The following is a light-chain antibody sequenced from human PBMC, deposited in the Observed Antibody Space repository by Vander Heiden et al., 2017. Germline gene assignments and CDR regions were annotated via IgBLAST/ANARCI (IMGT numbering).Light chain of an antibody. Sequence: DIQMTQSPSSLSASVGDRVTITCRASQSISSYLNWYQQKPGKAPKLLIYAASSLQSGVPSRFSGSGSGTDFTLTISRRQPEDFATYYCQHRNSTPMTFGHGTKVDIK. CDR3: QHRNSTPMT. CDR2: AAS. CDR1: QSISSY. J-gene: IGKJ3*01. V-gene: IGKV1-39*01.